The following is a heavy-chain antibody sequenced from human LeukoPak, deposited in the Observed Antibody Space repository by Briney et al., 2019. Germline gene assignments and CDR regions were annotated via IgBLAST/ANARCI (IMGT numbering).Heavy chain of an antibody. Sequence: SETLSLTCTVFGGSISSYYWSWIRQPPGKGLEWIGYIYYSGSTNYNPSLKSRVTISVDTSKNQFSLKLSSVTAAGTAVYYCARVVPAEGYYYYMDVWGKGTTVTVSS. J-gene: IGHJ6*03. CDR3: ARVVPAEGYYYYMDV. D-gene: IGHD2-2*01. CDR2: IYYSGST. V-gene: IGHV4-59*01. CDR1: GGSISSYY.